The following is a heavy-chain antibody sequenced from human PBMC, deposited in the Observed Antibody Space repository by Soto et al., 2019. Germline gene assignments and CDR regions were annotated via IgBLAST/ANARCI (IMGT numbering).Heavy chain of an antibody. CDR1: GGSISDYL. CDR3: ARAAYCGGDCYSD. V-gene: IGHV4-59*01. CDR2: MSYSGST. Sequence: SETLSLTCPVSGGSISDYLWSWIRQPPGKGLEWIGCMSYSGSTNYNPSLKSRVTISLDTSKNQFSLKLTSVTTADTAVYYCARAAYCGGDCYSDWGQGTLVTVSS. D-gene: IGHD2-21*02. J-gene: IGHJ4*02.